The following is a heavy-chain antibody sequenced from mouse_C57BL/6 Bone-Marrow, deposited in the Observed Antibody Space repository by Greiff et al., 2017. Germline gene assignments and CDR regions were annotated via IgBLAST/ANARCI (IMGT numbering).Heavy chain of an antibody. CDR3: ARAGCGYDGGFAY. Sequence: QVQLKESGPGLVQPSPSLSITCTVSGFSLTSYGVHWVRQSPGKGLEWLGVIWSGGSTDYNAAFISSLSISKDNSKNQVFIKINSLQTDDTAIYYCARAGCGYDGGFAYWGQGTLVTVSA. CDR2: IWSGGST. V-gene: IGHV2-2*01. J-gene: IGHJ3*01. CDR1: GFSLTSYG. D-gene: IGHD2-2*01.